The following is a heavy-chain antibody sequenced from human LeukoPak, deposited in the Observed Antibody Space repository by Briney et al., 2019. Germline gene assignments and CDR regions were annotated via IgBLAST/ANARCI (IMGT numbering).Heavy chain of an antibody. Sequence: SETLSLTCAVYGGSFSGYYWSWIRQPPGKGLEWIGEINHSGSTNYNPSLKSRVTISVDTSKNQFSLKLSSVTAADTAVYYCASRGGYCSSTSCSNWFDPWGQGTLVTVSS. CDR3: ASRGGYCSSTSCSNWFDP. CDR1: GGSFSGYY. CDR2: INHSGST. D-gene: IGHD2-2*01. J-gene: IGHJ5*02. V-gene: IGHV4-34*01.